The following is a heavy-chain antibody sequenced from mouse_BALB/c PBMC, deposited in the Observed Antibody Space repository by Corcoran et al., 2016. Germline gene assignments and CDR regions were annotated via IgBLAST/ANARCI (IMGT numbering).Heavy chain of an antibody. CDR1: GFNIKDTY. D-gene: IGHD4-1*01. V-gene: IGHV14-3*02. Sequence: EVQLQQSGAELVKPGASVELSCTATGFNIKDTYMHWVKQRPEQGLEWIGRIDPANGNTKYDPKFQGKATITADTSSNTAYLQLSSLTSEDTAVYYCANWDWYVDVCGAGTTVTVSS. J-gene: IGHJ1*01. CDR3: ANWDWYVDV. CDR2: IDPANGNT.